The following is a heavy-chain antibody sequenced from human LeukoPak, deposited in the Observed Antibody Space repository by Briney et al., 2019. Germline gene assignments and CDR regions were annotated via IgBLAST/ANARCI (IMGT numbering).Heavy chain of an antibody. CDR2: ISSNGGST. CDR3: ARDFIAAASGLGY. J-gene: IGHJ4*02. Sequence: GGSLRLSCAASGFTFSSYAMHRVRQAPGKGLEYVSAISSNGGSTYYANSVKGRFTISRDNSKNTLYLQMGSLRAEDMAVYYCARDFIAAASGLGYWGQGTLVTVSS. D-gene: IGHD6-13*01. V-gene: IGHV3-64*01. CDR1: GFTFSSYA.